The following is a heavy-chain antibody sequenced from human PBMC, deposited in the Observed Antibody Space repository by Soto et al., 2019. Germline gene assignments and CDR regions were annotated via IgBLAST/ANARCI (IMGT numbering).Heavy chain of an antibody. D-gene: IGHD2-15*01. CDR3: AKRPQDCSSGSCYRNYFDY. CDR2: ISGSGGTT. CDR1: GFIFSNYD. J-gene: IGHJ4*02. Sequence: EVQLLESGGGLVQPGGSLRLSCAASGFIFSNYDMSWVRLAPGKGLEWVSVISGSGGTTYYADSVKGRFTISRDNSKNTLYLQMTSLRAEDTAVYFCAKRPQDCSSGSCYRNYFDYWGQGTLVNVSS. V-gene: IGHV3-23*01.